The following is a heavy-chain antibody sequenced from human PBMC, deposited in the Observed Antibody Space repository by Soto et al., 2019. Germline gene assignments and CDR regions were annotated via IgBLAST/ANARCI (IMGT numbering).Heavy chain of an antibody. Sequence: ASVKVSCKASGYTFTSYGISWVRQAPGQGLEWMGWISAYNGNTNYAQKLQGRVTMTTDTSTSTAYMERRSLRSDDTAVYYCARGSSDYDILTGYYRVSSDYYMDVWGKGTTVTVSS. V-gene: IGHV1-18*01. CDR3: ARGSSDYDILTGYYRVSSDYYMDV. D-gene: IGHD3-9*01. CDR1: GYTFTSYG. J-gene: IGHJ6*03. CDR2: ISAYNGNT.